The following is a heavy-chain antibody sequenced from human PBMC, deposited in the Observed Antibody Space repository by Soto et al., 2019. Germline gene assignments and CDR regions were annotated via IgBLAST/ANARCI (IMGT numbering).Heavy chain of an antibody. CDR1: GFTFSSYV. J-gene: IGHJ6*02. CDR2: ISYDGNNK. V-gene: IGHV3-30-3*01. D-gene: IGHD2-15*01. CDR3: ARAGCDGGSCYTLVGLRYGMDG. Sequence: QVQLVESGGGVVQPGRSLRLSCAASGFTFSSYVMHWVRQAPGKGLEWVAIISYDGNNKYYADSVKGRFTISRDNSKNTLYLQMNSLRAEDTAVYYCARAGCDGGSCYTLVGLRYGMDGWGQGTTVTVSS.